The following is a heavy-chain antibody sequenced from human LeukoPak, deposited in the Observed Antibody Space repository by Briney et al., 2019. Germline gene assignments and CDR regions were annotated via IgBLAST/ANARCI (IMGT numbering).Heavy chain of an antibody. Sequence: GSLRLSCAASGFTFSSSAMSWVRQAPGKGLEWVSATSNNGGYTYYADSVQGRFTISRDNSKSTLCLQMNSLRAEDTAVYYCAKQLGYCSDGSCYFPYWGQGTPVTVSS. CDR1: GFTFSSSA. CDR3: AKQLGYCSDGSCYFPY. D-gene: IGHD2-15*01. J-gene: IGHJ4*02. CDR2: TSNNGGYT. V-gene: IGHV3-23*01.